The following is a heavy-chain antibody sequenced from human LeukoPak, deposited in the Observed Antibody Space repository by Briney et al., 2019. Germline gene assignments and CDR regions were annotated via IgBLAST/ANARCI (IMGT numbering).Heavy chain of an antibody. V-gene: IGHV3-7*03. D-gene: IGHD3-22*01. Sequence: PGGSLRLSCAASGFTFSSYWMSWVRQVPGKGLEWVANIDQDGSEKYYADSVKGRFTISRDNAKNSLYLQMNSLRAEDMALYYCAKDIGYYDSSGGLDYWGQGTLVTVSS. J-gene: IGHJ4*02. CDR3: AKDIGYYDSSGGLDY. CDR2: IDQDGSEK. CDR1: GFTFSSYW.